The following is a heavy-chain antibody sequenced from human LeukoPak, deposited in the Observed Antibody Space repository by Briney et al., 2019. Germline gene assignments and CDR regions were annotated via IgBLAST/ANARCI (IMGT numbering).Heavy chain of an antibody. CDR1: GFTFSNYD. D-gene: IGHD2-15*01. CDR3: ARGADTHFDY. V-gene: IGHV3-13*04. Sequence: GGSLRLSCAASGFTFSNYDMHWVRQATGKGLEWVSAIGTAGDTYYQGSVRGRFTMSRENAMNSLYLQMNSLTAGDTAVYYCARGADTHFDYWGQGILVTVSS. J-gene: IGHJ4*02. CDR2: IGTAGDT.